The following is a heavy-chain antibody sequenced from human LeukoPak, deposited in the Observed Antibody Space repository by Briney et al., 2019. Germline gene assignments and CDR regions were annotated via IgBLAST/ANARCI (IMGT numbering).Heavy chain of an antibody. Sequence: SETLSLTCTVSGGSISSGSYYWSWIRQPAGKGLEWIGRIYTSGSTNYNPSLKSRVTISVDTSKNQFSLKLSSVTAADTAVYYCARSYPEVPAAIGSYFDYWGQGTLVTVSS. J-gene: IGHJ4*02. CDR1: GGSISSGSYY. D-gene: IGHD2-2*01. V-gene: IGHV4-61*02. CDR2: IYTSGST. CDR3: ARSYPEVPAAIGSYFDY.